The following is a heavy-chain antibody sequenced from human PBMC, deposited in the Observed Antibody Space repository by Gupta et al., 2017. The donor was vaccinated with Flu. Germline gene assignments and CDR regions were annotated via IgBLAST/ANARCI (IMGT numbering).Heavy chain of an antibody. CDR2: IHYSGIT. V-gene: IGHV4-59*11. D-gene: IGHD6-13*01. Sequence: QVQLQESGPGLVKPSETLSLTCTVSGGSISSHYWSWIRQPPGKGLEWIGYIHYSGITNYYPSYRSRVTISVDTSRNEFSLKVNSVTAADTAVYYCARVGAAGGHFYYAMDVWGQGTTVTVSS. J-gene: IGHJ6*02. CDR3: ARVGAAGGHFYYAMDV. CDR1: GGSISSHY.